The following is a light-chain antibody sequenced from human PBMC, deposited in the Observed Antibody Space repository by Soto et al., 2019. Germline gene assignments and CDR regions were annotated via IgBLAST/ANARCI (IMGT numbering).Light chain of an antibody. CDR2: DVS. Sequence: QSALTQPASVSGSPGQSITISCTGTSSDIGGYNYVSWYQQPPGNAPQLMIYDVSDRPSGVSNRFSGSKSGNTASLTISGLQAEDEADYYCGSYASSNTVLFGGGTKLTVL. V-gene: IGLV2-14*03. J-gene: IGLJ2*01. CDR1: SSDIGGYNY. CDR3: GSYASSNTVL.